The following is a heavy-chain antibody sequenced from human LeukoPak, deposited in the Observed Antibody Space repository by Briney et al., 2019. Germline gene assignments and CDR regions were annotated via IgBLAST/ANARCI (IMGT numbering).Heavy chain of an antibody. D-gene: IGHD2/OR15-2a*01. Sequence: NPSETLSLTCTVSGGSISSSTYYWGWIRQPPGKGLEWIGSVYYSGSTYYNPSLRSRVTISVDTSRNQFSLNLTSVTAADTAVYYCAKPIEYDSPWHFDLWGRGTLVTVSS. CDR2: VYYSGST. V-gene: IGHV4-39*01. CDR3: AKPIEYDSPWHFDL. CDR1: GGSISSSTYY. J-gene: IGHJ2*01.